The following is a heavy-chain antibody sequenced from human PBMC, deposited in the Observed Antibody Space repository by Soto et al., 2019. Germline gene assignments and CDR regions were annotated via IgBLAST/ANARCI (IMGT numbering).Heavy chain of an antibody. CDR2: ISGSGGST. D-gene: IGHD3-3*01. V-gene: IGHV3-23*01. CDR1: GFTFSSYA. CDR3: ATDSSKTYYDFWSGYN. Sequence: GGSLRLSCTASGFTFSSYAMSWFRQAPGKGLEWVSAISGSGGSTYYADSVKGRFTISRDNSKHTLYLQMNSLRAEDTAVYYCATDSSKTYYDFWSGYNWGQGTLVTVSS. J-gene: IGHJ4*02.